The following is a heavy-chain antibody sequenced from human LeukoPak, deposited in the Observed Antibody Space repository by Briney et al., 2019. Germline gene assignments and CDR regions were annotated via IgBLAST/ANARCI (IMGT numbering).Heavy chain of an antibody. CDR3: ARGHSTYYYDSSGFLKLDY. CDR2: IYYSGST. J-gene: IGHJ4*02. V-gene: IGHV4-39*07. CDR1: GGSISSSSYY. Sequence: SETLSLTCTVSGGSISSSSYYWGWIRQPPGKGLEWIGSIYYSGSTYYNPSLKSRVTISVDTSKNQFSLKLSSVTAADTAAYYCARGHSTYYYDSSGFLKLDYWGQGTLVTVSS. D-gene: IGHD3-22*01.